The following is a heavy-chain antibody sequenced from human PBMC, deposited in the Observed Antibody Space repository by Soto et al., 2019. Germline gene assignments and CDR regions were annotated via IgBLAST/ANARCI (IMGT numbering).Heavy chain of an antibody. CDR3: ARIQLGHDPFAI. V-gene: IGHV3-30-3*01. D-gene: IGHD6-6*01. CDR2: ISYDGSNK. CDR1: GFTFSSYA. Sequence: GGSLRLSCAASGFTFSSYAMHWVRQAPGKGLEWVAVISYDGSNKYYADSVKGRFTISRDNSKNSLYLQMNSLRAEDTAVYYFARIQLGHDPFAIWGQGTMVTVSS. J-gene: IGHJ3*02.